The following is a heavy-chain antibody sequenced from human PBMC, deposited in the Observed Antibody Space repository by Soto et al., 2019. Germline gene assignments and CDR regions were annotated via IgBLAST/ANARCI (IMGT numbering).Heavy chain of an antibody. CDR3: AKVGVEGDHFDI. CDR1: GFTFSSYA. D-gene: IGHD3-10*01. Sequence: GGSLRFSCAASGFTFSSYAMSWVRQAPGKGLEWVSAISGSGGSTYYADSVKGRFTISRDNSKNTLYLQMNSLRAEDTAVYYCAKVGVEGDHFDIWGQGTMVTVSS. J-gene: IGHJ3*02. CDR2: ISGSGGST. V-gene: IGHV3-23*01.